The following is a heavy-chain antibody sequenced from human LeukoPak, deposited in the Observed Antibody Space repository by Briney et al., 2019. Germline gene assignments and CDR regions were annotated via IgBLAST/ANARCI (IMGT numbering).Heavy chain of an antibody. CDR2: SYYSGST. V-gene: IGHV4-59*01. Sequence: NPWETLSFTGTASGASINTNYWSWIRPPPGKGLDWIRNSYYSGSTNYNPSLKSRVTISVDTYKNQFSLKLSSVSAADAAVYFCARVHLGTYYRAFDYWGQGTLVTVSS. CDR3: ARVHLGTYYRAFDY. D-gene: IGHD1-26*01. J-gene: IGHJ4*02. CDR1: GASINTNY.